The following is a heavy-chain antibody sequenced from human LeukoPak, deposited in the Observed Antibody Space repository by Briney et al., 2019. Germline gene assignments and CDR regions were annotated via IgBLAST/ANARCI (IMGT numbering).Heavy chain of an antibody. J-gene: IGHJ4*02. V-gene: IGHV1-46*01. CDR2: INPSGGST. Sequence: GASVKVSCKASGYTFTSYYMHWVRQAPGQGLEWMGIINPSGGSTSYAPKYQGRATMTRDTTTSAVYMELSSLRSEDTAVYYCARYSYPTRGIVVVPALDYWGQGTLVTVSS. CDR1: GYTFTSYY. D-gene: IGHD3-22*01. CDR3: ARYSYPTRGIVVVPALDY.